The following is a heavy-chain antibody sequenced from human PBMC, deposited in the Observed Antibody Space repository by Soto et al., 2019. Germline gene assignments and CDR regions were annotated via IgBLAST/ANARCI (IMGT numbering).Heavy chain of an antibody. Sequence: SETLSLTCTVSGVSISSGDYFWSWIRQPPGKGLEWIGYIFSSGSAHYSPSLKSRVTMSVDTSKNQFSLKLTSVTAADTAVYYCARGRLYSSSWYEIDHWGQGTLVTVSS. CDR2: IFSSGSA. CDR3: ARGRLYSSSWYEIDH. J-gene: IGHJ4*02. V-gene: IGHV4-61*08. D-gene: IGHD6-13*01. CDR1: GVSISSGDYF.